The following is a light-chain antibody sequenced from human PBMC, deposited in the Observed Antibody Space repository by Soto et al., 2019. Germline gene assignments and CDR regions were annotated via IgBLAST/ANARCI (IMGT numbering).Light chain of an antibody. CDR1: GSDFGGYNY. CDR2: DVS. Sequence: QSVLTQPASVSGSPGQSITISCTGTGSDFGGYNYVSWYQQHPGRAPKVLIYDVSNRPAGVSDRFSGSRSGNTASLTISGLHSEDEADYYCCSYTSSNSLVFGTGTKVTVL. V-gene: IGLV2-14*01. CDR3: CSYTSSNSLV. J-gene: IGLJ1*01.